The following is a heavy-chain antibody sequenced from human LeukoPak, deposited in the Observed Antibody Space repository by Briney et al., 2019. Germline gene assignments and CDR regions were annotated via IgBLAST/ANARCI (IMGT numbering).Heavy chain of an antibody. CDR3: ASPSGSYYDAFDI. CDR1: GFTFTDYY. CDR2: IYPKSRDT. Sequence: GASVKVSCKASGFTFTDYYMHWVRQAPGQGLEWMGYIYPKSRDTNYEQNFQGRVTMTSDTSMSTVYMELTGLRSDDTAVYYCASPSGSYYDAFDIWGQGTMVNVSS. V-gene: IGHV1-2*02. D-gene: IGHD1-26*01. J-gene: IGHJ3*02.